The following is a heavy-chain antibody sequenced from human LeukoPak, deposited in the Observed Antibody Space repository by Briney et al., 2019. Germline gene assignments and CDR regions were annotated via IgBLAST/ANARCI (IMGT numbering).Heavy chain of an antibody. CDR1: GYTFSSYS. J-gene: IGHJ4*02. CDR2: ISVGSNYI. CDR3: GTHAGRTGSDD. V-gene: IGHV3-21*04. Sequence: GGSLRLSCAASGYTFSSYSINWVRQAPGKGLEWVSSISVGSNYIYYADSVRGRFSISRDDARNSLYLQMDSLRGDDTAVYYCGTHAGRTGSDDWGQETLVTVSS. D-gene: IGHD3/OR15-3a*01.